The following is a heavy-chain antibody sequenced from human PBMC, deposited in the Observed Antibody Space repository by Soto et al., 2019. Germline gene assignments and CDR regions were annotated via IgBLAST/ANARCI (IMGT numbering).Heavy chain of an antibody. CDR3: ARESEDLTSNFDY. CDR2: ISSTTNYI. J-gene: IGHJ4*02. V-gene: IGHV3-21*01. Sequence: GGSLGLSCAASGFTFSTYSMNWVRQAPGKGLEWVSSISSTTNYIYYADSMKGRFTVSRDNAKDSVYLEMNSLSAEDTAVYYCARESEDLTSNFDYWGQGTLVTVSS. CDR1: GFTFSTYS.